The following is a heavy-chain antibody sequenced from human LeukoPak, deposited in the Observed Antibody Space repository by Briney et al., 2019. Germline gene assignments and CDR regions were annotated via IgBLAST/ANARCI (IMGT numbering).Heavy chain of an antibody. CDR1: GYTFTSYY. CDR3: ARSTAGGGLESDY. CDR2: INPSGGST. J-gene: IGHJ4*02. V-gene: IGHV1-46*01. D-gene: IGHD2-2*01. Sequence: WASVKVSCKASGYTFTSYYMHWVRQAPGQGLEWMGIINPSGGSTSYAQKLQGRVTMTTDTSTSTAYMELRSLRSDDTAVYYCARSTAGGGLESDYWGQGTLVTVSS.